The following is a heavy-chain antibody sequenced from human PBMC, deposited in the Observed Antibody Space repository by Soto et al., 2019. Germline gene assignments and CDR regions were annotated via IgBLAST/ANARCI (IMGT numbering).Heavy chain of an antibody. CDR1: GGTFSSYA. CDR2: IIPTFGTA. Sequence: SVKVSCKASGGTFSSYAISWVRQARGQGLEWMGGIIPTFGTANYAQKFQGRVTITADESTSTAYMELSSLRSEDTAVYYCARAYSSSWSDAYYYYYGMDVWGQGTTVTVSS. D-gene: IGHD6-13*01. V-gene: IGHV1-69*13. J-gene: IGHJ6*02. CDR3: ARAYSSSWSDAYYYYYGMDV.